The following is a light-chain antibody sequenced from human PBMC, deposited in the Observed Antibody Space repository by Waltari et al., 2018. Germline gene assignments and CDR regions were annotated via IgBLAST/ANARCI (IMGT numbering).Light chain of an antibody. CDR1: QSVSNF. V-gene: IGKV3-11*01. Sequence: EIVLTQSTATLSLSPGERATLSCRASQSVSNFLAWYQQKPGQAPRLLIYDASRRAAGIPARFSGSGSGTDFTLTISRLEPEDFAVFYCQQRTNWPLTFGGGTKLEVK. CDR3: QQRTNWPLT. J-gene: IGKJ4*01. CDR2: DAS.